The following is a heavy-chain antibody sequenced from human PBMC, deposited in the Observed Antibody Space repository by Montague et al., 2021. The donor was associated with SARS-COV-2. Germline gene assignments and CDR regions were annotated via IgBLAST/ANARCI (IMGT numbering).Heavy chain of an antibody. D-gene: IGHD2-15*01. CDR1: GGSISTYY. Sequence: SETLSLTCSVSGGSISTYYWSWIRQPPGTGLEWVGYLYYCWSTNYNPSLKSRVTISIDTSKTQFSLELSSVTAADMAVYYCASPGRYCTGGSCYYVYWGQGTLVTVSS. CDR2: LYYCWST. J-gene: IGHJ4*02. V-gene: IGHV4-59*01. CDR3: ASPGRYCTGGSCYYVY.